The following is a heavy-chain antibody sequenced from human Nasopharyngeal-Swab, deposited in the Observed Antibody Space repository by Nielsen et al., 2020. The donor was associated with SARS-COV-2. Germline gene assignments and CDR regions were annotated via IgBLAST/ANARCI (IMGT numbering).Heavy chain of an antibody. D-gene: IGHD6-19*01. CDR2: ISYDGSNK. J-gene: IGHJ4*02. CDR1: GFTFSSYG. CDR3: ARVYSVAGGEDY. V-gene: IGHV3-30*03. Sequence: GGSLRLSCAASGFTFSSYGMHWVRQAPGKGLEWVAVISYDGSNKYYADSVKGRFTISRDNSKNPLCLQMNSLRAEDTAVYYCARVYSVAGGEDYWGQGTLVTVSS.